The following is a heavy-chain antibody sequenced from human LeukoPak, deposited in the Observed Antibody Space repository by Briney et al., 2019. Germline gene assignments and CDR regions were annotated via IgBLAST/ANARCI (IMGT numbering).Heavy chain of an antibody. Sequence: AGGSLRLSCAASGFTFHDYAMHWVRQGPEKGLEWVSGISWNGGVISYADSVMGRFTVSRDNAKNSLFLQMNSLRPEDTALYYCTKSDCSSTSCHTSDYWGQGTLVTVSS. CDR2: ISWNGGVI. D-gene: IGHD2-2*02. V-gene: IGHV3-9*01. J-gene: IGHJ4*02. CDR3: TKSDCSSTSCHTSDY. CDR1: GFTFHDYA.